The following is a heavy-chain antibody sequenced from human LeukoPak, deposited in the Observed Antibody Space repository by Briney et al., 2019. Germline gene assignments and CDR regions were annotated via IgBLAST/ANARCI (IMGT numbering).Heavy chain of an antibody. J-gene: IGHJ3*02. Sequence: AGGSLRLSCAASGFTVSSNYMSWVRQAPGKGLEWVSVIYSGGSTYYADSVKGRFTISRDNSKNTLYLQMNSLRAEDTAVYYCATKAVAGTLAFDIWGQGTMVTVSS. V-gene: IGHV3-66*01. CDR2: IYSGGST. CDR1: GFTVSSNY. D-gene: IGHD6-19*01. CDR3: ATKAVAGTLAFDI.